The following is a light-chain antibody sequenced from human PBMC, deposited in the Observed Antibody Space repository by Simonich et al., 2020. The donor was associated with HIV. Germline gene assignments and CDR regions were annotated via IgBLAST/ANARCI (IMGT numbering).Light chain of an antibody. CDR2: DVN. V-gene: IGLV2-14*01. CDR1: SSDVGAYNY. CDR3: SSYTSSNTWV. J-gene: IGLJ3*02. Sequence: QSALTQPPSASGSPGQSVTISCTGTSSDVGAYNYVSWYQQHPGKAPKLMIYDVNRRPSGVSNRFSGSKSGNTASLTISGLQADDEANYYCSSYTSSNTWVFGGGTKLTVL.